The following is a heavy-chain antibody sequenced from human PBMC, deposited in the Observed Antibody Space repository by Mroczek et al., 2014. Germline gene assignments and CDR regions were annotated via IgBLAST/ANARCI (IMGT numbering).Heavy chain of an antibody. Sequence: GAGLLKPSETLSLTCAVYGGSFSGYYWSWIRQPPGKGLEWIGEINHSGSTNYNPSLKSRVTISVDTSKNQFSLKLSSVTAADTAVYYCARGWLGGDIVVVPAAPPLGWFDPWGQGTLVIVSS. CDR3: ARGWLGGDIVVVPAAPPLGWFDP. CDR2: INHSGST. J-gene: IGHJ5*02. V-gene: IGHV4-34*01. CDR1: GGSFSGYY. D-gene: IGHD2-2*01.